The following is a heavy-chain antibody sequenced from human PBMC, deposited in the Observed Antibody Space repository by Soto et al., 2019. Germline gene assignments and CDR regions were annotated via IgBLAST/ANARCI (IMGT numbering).Heavy chain of an antibody. CDR2: ISSSGSTI. Sequence: GGSLRLPCAASGFTFNAYNMSWIPQAQGKGLEWVSYISSSGSTIYYADSVKGRFTISRDNAKNSLYLQMNSLRAEDTAVYYCARDPWPGDPWGQGTLVTVSS. V-gene: IGHV3-11*01. J-gene: IGHJ5*02. CDR3: ARDPWPGDP. CDR1: GFTFNAYN.